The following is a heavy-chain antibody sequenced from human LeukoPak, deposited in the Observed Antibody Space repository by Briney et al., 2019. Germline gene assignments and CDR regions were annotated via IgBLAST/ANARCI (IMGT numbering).Heavy chain of an antibody. CDR3: ARLRELLSDWFDP. CDR1: GGSISSYY. Sequence: PSQTLSLTCTVSGGSISSYYWSWIRQPPGKGLEWIGYIYYSGSTNYNPSLKSRVTISVDTSKNQFSLKLSSVTAADTAMYYCARLRELLSDWFDPWGQGTLVTVSS. V-gene: IGHV4-59*01. J-gene: IGHJ5*02. D-gene: IGHD1-26*01. CDR2: IYYSGST.